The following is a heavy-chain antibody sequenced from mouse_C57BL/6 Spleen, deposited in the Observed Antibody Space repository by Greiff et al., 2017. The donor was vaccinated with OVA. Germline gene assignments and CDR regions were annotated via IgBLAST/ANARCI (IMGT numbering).Heavy chain of an antibody. CDR2: INPNNGGT. J-gene: IGHJ4*01. Sequence: EVQLQQSGPELVKPGASVKIPCKASGYTFTDYNMDWVKQSHGKSLEWIGDINPNNGGTIYNQKFKGKATLTVDKSSSTAYMELRSLPSEDTAVYYCARRYSNYDYAMDYWGQGTSVTVSS. CDR3: ARRYSNYDYAMDY. D-gene: IGHD2-5*01. V-gene: IGHV1-18*01. CDR1: GYTFTDYN.